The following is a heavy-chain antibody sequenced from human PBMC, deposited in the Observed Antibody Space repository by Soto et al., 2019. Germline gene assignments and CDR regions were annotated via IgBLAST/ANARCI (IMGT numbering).Heavy chain of an antibody. V-gene: IGHV4-61*01. CDR3: ARGERCLAPFDY. J-gene: IGHJ4*02. Sequence: QVQLQESGPGLVKPSETLSLTCTVSGGSVSNYTYYWSFIRQPPGKRLEWIGYIYYSGTNNYNPSLKSRVTMSIDTSKNQFSLKLSSVTAADTAVYYCARGERCLAPFDYWGQGTLISVSS. CDR2: IYYSGTN. CDR1: GGSVSNYTYY.